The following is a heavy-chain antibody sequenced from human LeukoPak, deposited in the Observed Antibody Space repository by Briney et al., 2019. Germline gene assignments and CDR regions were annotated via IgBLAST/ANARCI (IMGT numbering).Heavy chain of an antibody. D-gene: IGHD3-22*01. V-gene: IGHV3-64D*09. Sequence: GGSLRLSCSASGFTFSSCVMHWVRQAPGKGLEYVSAITSNGGTTYYADSVKGRFTISRDNSKNTLYLQMSSLRAEDTAVFYCVRYYYDSSGYQRYFDYWGQGTLVTVSS. CDR1: GFTFSSCV. CDR3: VRYYYDSSGYQRYFDY. J-gene: IGHJ4*02. CDR2: ITSNGGTT.